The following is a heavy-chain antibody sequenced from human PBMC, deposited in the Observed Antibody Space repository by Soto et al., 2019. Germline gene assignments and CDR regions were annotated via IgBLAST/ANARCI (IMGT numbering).Heavy chain of an antibody. CDR2: IWYDGSNK. CDR3: ARAPYSSSHGYYYYGMDV. Sequence: QVQLVESGGGVVQPGRSLRLSCAASGFTFSSYGMHWVRQAPGKGLEWVAVIWYDGSNKYYADSVKGRFTISRDNSKNPLYLQMNSLRAEDTAVFYCARAPYSSSHGYYYYGMDVWGQGTTVTVSS. CDR1: GFTFSSYG. D-gene: IGHD6-6*01. V-gene: IGHV3-33*01. J-gene: IGHJ6*02.